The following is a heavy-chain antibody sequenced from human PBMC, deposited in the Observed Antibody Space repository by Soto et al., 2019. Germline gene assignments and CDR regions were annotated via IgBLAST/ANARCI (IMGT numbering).Heavy chain of an antibody. D-gene: IGHD5-18*01. CDR2: SNSDGSIT. V-gene: IGHV3-74*01. Sequence: GGSLRLSCAVSGFTFSTYWMHWVRQVPGKGLVWVSRSNSDGSITNYADSVKGRFTISRDDAKNTLYLHMNSLRAEDTAVYYCARGLKYNYGSDYWGQGTLVTVSS. J-gene: IGHJ4*02. CDR3: ARGLKYNYGSDY. CDR1: GFTFSTYW.